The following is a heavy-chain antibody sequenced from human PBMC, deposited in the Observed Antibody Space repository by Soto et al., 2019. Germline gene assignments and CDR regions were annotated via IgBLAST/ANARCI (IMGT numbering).Heavy chain of an antibody. CDR2: IYYSGST. Sequence: PLETLPHTCTVSGGYSSSSSYCWSWIRKPPGKGLEWIGYIYYSGSTNYNPSLKSRVTISVDTSKNQFSLKLSSVTAADTAVYYCAREGYDAGTFNPLLPSPPAKGSSSGWYGYYYYGMDVWGQGTTVTVSS. CDR1: GGYSSSSSYC. CDR3: AREGYDAGTFNPLLPSPPAKGSSSGWYGYYYYGMDV. V-gene: IGHV4-61*01. D-gene: IGHD6-19*01. J-gene: IGHJ6*02.